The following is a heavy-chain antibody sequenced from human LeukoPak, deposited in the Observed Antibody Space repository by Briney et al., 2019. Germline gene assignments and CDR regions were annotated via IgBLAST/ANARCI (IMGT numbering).Heavy chain of an antibody. V-gene: IGHV1-18*01. J-gene: IGHJ4*02. CDR1: GYTFTSYG. CDR2: ISAYNGNT. D-gene: IGHD5-12*01. CDR3: ARDQVNSGYDSNFDY. Sequence: ASVKVSCKATGYTFTSYGISWVRQAPGQGLEWMGWISAYNGNTNYAQKLQGRVTMTTDTSTSTAYMELRSLRSDDTAVYYCARDQVNSGYDSNFDYWGQGTLVTVSS.